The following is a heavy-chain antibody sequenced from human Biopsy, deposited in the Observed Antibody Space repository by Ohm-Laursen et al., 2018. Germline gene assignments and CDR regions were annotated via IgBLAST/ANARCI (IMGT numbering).Heavy chain of an antibody. CDR3: ARAGVGSDGTDSYYYGMDV. V-gene: IGHV1-46*01. Sequence: ASVKVSCKASGNTFVTYHIHWVRQAPGQGLEWMGVISPSGATTSFSQKFQGRITMTRDTSTGTVYMDLNSLGSEDKAVYYRARAGVGSDGTDSYYYGMDVWGPGTTVTVSS. CDR1: GNTFVTYH. D-gene: IGHD5-24*01. J-gene: IGHJ6*02. CDR2: ISPSGATT.